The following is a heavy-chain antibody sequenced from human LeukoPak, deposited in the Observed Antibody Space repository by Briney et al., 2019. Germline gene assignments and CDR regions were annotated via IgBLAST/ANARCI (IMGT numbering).Heavy chain of an antibody. D-gene: IGHD3-3*01. J-gene: IGHJ3*02. CDR3: ARAAPYYDFWSGYDAFDI. CDR1: GGSISSDSYY. V-gene: IGHV4-61*02. CDR2: IYTSGST. Sequence: SQTLSLTCTVSGGSISSDSYYWSWIRQPAGKGLEWIGRIYTSGSTNYNPSLKSRVTISVDTSKNQFSLKLSSVTAADTAVYYCARAAPYYDFWSGYDAFDIWGQGTMVTVSS.